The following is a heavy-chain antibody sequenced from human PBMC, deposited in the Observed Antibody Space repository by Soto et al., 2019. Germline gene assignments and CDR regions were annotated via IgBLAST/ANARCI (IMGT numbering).Heavy chain of an antibody. CDR1: GHSFSTYW. D-gene: IGHD1-26*01. V-gene: IGHV5-10-1*01. CDR2: IDPSDSYT. Sequence: PGESLKISCKGSGHSFSTYWINWVRQMPGKGLEWMGRIDPSDSYTDYGPSFQGHVTISADKSLSAAYLQWSSLKATDTAMSYCTKLLGYSSDSFSYHQENKKYLSAMDVWGQGTTVTVSS. CDR3: TKLLGYSSDSFSYHQENKKYLSAMDV. J-gene: IGHJ6*02.